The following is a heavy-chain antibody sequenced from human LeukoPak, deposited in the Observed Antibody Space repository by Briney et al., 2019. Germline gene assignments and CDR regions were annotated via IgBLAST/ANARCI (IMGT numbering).Heavy chain of an antibody. J-gene: IGHJ4*02. CDR1: GFTFSRYA. Sequence: PGGSLRLSCAASGFTFSRYAMNWVRQAPGKGLQWVSYINTDSSDIHYVDSVKGRFTISRDNARNTLYLQLSSLRAEDSAVYCCARDTFQPGLIDSWGQGTLVTVSS. CDR3: ARDTFQPGLIDS. D-gene: IGHD2-2*01. V-gene: IGHV3-21*05. CDR2: INTDSSDI.